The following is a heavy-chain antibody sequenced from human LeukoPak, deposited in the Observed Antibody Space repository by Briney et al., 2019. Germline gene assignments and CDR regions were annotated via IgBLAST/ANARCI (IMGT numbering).Heavy chain of an antibody. Sequence: PGGSLRLSCAASGFTFNNAWMSWVRQAPGKGQEWVGHIRSKSDGGTTDYTAPVKGRFTISRDDSKNTLYLQMNSLKTEDTAVYYCTTPYYYGSGSYYGWGEGTLVTVSS. J-gene: IGHJ4*02. CDR3: TTPYYYGSGSYYG. CDR2: IRSKSDGGTT. D-gene: IGHD3-10*01. V-gene: IGHV3-15*01. CDR1: GFTFNNAW.